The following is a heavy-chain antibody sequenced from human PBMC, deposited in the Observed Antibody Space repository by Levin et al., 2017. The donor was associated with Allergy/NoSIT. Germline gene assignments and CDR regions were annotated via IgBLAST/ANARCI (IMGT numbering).Heavy chain of an antibody. CDR1: GFTFSSYG. V-gene: IGHV3-30*18. D-gene: IGHD2-8*01. Sequence: PGGSLRLSCAASGFTFSSYGMHWVRQAPGKGLEWVAVISYDGSNKYYADSVKGRFTISRDNSKNTLYLQMNSLRAEDTAVYYCAKEGLLMVYASYYFDYWGQGTLVTVSS. CDR3: AKEGLLMVYASYYFDY. CDR2: ISYDGSNK. J-gene: IGHJ4*02.